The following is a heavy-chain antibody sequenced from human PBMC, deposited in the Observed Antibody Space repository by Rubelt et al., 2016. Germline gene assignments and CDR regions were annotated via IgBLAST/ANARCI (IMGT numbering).Heavy chain of an antibody. V-gene: IGHV3-33*06. J-gene: IGHJ4*02. CDR1: GFTFSSYG. Sequence: QVQLVESGGGLVKPGRSLRLSCAASGFTFSSYGMHWVRQAPGKGLEWVAVIWYDGSNKYYADSVKGRFTISRDNSKNTLYLQMNSLRAEDTAVYYCAKVHMVGIVVVKQGYYFDYWGQGTLVTVSS. D-gene: IGHD3-22*01. CDR3: AKVHMVGIVVVKQGYYFDY. CDR2: IWYDGSNK.